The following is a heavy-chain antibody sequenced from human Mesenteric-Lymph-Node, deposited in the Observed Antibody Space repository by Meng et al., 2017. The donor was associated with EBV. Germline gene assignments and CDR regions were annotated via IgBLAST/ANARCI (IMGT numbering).Heavy chain of an antibody. V-gene: IGHV2-5*02. D-gene: IGHD2-21*01. Sequence: QLALMESGPSRVEPTQTLALTCPFSWCSRSTVGVGVCWIRQTPGKALEWLGVMYWDDDKRYSPSLKSRLTITKDTSKNQEALTMTNMDPVDTGTYYCAHIPQYSHENKAYHFWGQGTLVTVSS. CDR1: WCSRSTVGVG. J-gene: IGHJ4*02. CDR2: MYWDDDK. CDR3: AHIPQYSHENKAYHF.